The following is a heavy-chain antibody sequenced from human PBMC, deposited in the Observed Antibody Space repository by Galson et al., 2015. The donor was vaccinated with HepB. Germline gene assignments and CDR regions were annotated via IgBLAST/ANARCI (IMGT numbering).Heavy chain of an antibody. V-gene: IGHV3-30-3*01. CDR1: GFTFSGYA. J-gene: IGHJ3*02. D-gene: IGHD3-22*01. CDR3: ARDGDYYDSSGYPMEVDAFDI. Sequence: SLRLSCAASGFTFSGYAMHWVRQAPGKGLEWVAVISYDGSNKYYADSVKGRFTISRDNSKNTLYLQMNSLRAEDTAVYYCARDGDYYDSSGYPMEVDAFDIWGQGTMVTVSS. CDR2: ISYDGSNK.